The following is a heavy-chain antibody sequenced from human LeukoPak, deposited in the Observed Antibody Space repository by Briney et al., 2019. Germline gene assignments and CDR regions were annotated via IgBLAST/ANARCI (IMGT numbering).Heavy chain of an antibody. CDR2: IYTSGST. D-gene: IGHD5-18*01. J-gene: IGHJ4*02. Sequence: PPEPLSLTSPASGGPIISYYWSWFRRPPGKGLEWIGRIYTSGSTNYHSSLKSRVTMSVYTSKIQFSLKLSSVTAADTAVYYCARDRGYSYAFGYWGQGTLVTVSS. CDR3: ARDRGYSYAFGY. V-gene: IGHV4-4*07. CDR1: GGPIISYY.